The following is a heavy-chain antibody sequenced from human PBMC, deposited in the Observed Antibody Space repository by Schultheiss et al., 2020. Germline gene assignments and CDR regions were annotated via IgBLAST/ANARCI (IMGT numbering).Heavy chain of an antibody. J-gene: IGHJ4*02. CDR1: GFTFSSYA. CDR2: ISGSGGST. D-gene: IGHD2-8*02. CDR3: ARDRAYCTGGVCYTVVDY. V-gene: IGHV3-23*01. Sequence: GGSLRLSCAASGFTFSSYAMSWVRQAPGKGLEWVSAISGSGGSTYYADSVKGRFTISRDNAKNSLYLQMNSLRAEDTAVYYCARDRAYCTGGVCYTVVDYWGQGTLVTVSS.